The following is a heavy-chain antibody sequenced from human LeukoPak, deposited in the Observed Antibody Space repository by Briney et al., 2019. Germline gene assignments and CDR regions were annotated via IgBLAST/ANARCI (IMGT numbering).Heavy chain of an antibody. J-gene: IGHJ4*02. CDR2: ISGYSDNT. Sequence: ASVKVSCKASGYTFTSYGISWVRQAPGQGLEWMGWISGYSDNTNYAQKLQGRVTMTTDTTTTTAYMELRSLRSDDTAVYYCARVRYGGNSDRAWFDIDYWGQGTLVTVSS. D-gene: IGHD4-23*01. CDR1: GYTFTSYG. V-gene: IGHV1-18*01. CDR3: ARVRYGGNSDRAWFDIDY.